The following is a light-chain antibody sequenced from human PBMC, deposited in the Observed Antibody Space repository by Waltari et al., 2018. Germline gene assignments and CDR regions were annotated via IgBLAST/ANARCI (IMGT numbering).Light chain of an antibody. CDR1: SSDVGGYTY. CDR2: EVS. Sequence: QSALTQPPSASGSPGQSVTISCTGTSSDVGGYTYVSWYQQHPGKAPKLIIYEVSERPSGVPDRCSGSKSGNTASLTVSGLQAEDEGDYYCSSYAGSNSFGRNVVFGGGTKLTVL. CDR3: SSYAGSNSFGRNVV. J-gene: IGLJ2*01. V-gene: IGLV2-8*01.